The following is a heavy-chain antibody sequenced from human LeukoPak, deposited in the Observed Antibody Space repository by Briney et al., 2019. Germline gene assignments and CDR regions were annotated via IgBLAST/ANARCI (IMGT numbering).Heavy chain of an antibody. CDR1: GFTFSNAW. CDR2: IKSKTDGGTT. CDR3: AKGRYYDILTGSDY. V-gene: IGHV3-15*01. J-gene: IGHJ4*02. D-gene: IGHD3-9*01. Sequence: GGSLRLSCAASGFTFSNAWMSWVRQAPGKGLEWVGRIKSKTDGGTTDYAAPVKGRFTISRDDSKNTLYLQMNSLRAEDTAVYYCAKGRYYDILTGSDYWGQGTLVTVSS.